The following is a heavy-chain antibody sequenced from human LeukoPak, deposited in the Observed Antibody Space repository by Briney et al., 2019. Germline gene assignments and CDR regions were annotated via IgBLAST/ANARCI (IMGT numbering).Heavy chain of an antibody. CDR1: GYTFTSYG. CDR3: ARDSPRPYYDFWGGYYPYFDY. CDR2: ISAYNGNT. Sequence: ASVKVSCKASGYTFTSYGISWVRQAPGQGLEWMGWISAYNGNTNYAQKLQGRVTMTTDTSTSTAYMELRSLRSDDTAVYYCARDSPRPYYDFWGGYYPYFDYWGQGTLVTVSS. D-gene: IGHD3-3*01. V-gene: IGHV1-18*01. J-gene: IGHJ4*02.